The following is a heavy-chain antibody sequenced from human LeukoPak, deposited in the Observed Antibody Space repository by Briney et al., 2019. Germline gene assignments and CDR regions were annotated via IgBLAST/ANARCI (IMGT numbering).Heavy chain of an antibody. D-gene: IGHD4-11*01. Sequence: ASETLSLTCAVYGGSFSGYYWSWIRQPPGKGLEWIGYIYYSGSTNYNPSLKSRVTISVDTSKNQFSLKLSSVTAADTAVYYCARDIGSRLQPNWFDPWGQGTLVPVSS. CDR3: ARDIGSRLQPNWFDP. CDR1: GGSFSGYY. V-gene: IGHV4-59*01. J-gene: IGHJ5*02. CDR2: IYYSGST.